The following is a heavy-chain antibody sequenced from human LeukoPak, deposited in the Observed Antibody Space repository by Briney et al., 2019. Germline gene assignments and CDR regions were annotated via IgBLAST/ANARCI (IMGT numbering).Heavy chain of an antibody. CDR2: ISGSGGST. Sequence: PGGSLRLSCAASGFTFSSYAMSWVRQAPGKGLEWVSAISGSGGSTYYADSVKGRFTISRDNSKNTLYLQMNSLRAEDTAVYYCAKGADITIFGVVIMADAFDIWGQGTMVTVSS. V-gene: IGHV3-23*01. D-gene: IGHD3-3*01. CDR1: GFTFSSYA. J-gene: IGHJ3*02. CDR3: AKGADITIFGVVIMADAFDI.